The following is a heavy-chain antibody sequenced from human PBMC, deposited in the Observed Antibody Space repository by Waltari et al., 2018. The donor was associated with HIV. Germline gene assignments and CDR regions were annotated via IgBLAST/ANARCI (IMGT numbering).Heavy chain of an antibody. CDR3: ARSLVVIYWGLLDY. Sequence: QLQLQESGPGLVKPSETLSLTCTVPGGSISSSSYYWGWIRQPPGKGLEWIGGIYYSGSTYYNPSLTSRVTISVDTSKNQFSVKLSSVTAADTAVYYCARSLVVIYWGLLDYWGQGTLVTVSS. CDR2: IYYSGST. J-gene: IGHJ4*02. CDR1: GGSISSSSYY. D-gene: IGHD3-22*01. V-gene: IGHV4-39*01.